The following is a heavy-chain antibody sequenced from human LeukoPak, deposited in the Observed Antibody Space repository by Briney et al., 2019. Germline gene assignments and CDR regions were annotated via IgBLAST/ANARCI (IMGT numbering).Heavy chain of an antibody. CDR2: IIPIFGTA. J-gene: IGHJ4*02. CDR3: ARARASFSSSSCYDY. Sequence: PVKVSCKASGGTFSSYAISWVRQAPGQGLEWMGGIIPIFGTANYAQKFQGRVTITTDESTSTAYMELSSLRSEDTAVYYCARARASFSSSSCYDYWGQGTLVTVSS. V-gene: IGHV1-69*05. D-gene: IGHD2-2*01. CDR1: GGTFSSYA.